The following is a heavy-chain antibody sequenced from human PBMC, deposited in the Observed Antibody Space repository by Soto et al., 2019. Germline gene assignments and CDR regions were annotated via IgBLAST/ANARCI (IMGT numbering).Heavy chain of an antibody. J-gene: IGHJ1*01. D-gene: IGHD1-1*01. V-gene: IGHV4-30-4*01. Sequence: QVQLQESGPGLVKPSQTLSLTCTVSGGSISSGDYYWSWIRQPPGKGLEWIGYIYYSGTTNSGSTFDNPYVQHRDSTAVDTPKSHFSLRLTSVNAAGTAIYYWGGETTRGSGGCWRQGTLVTVSP. CDR1: GGSISSGDYY. CDR2: IYYSGTTNSGST. CDR3: GGETTRGSGGC.